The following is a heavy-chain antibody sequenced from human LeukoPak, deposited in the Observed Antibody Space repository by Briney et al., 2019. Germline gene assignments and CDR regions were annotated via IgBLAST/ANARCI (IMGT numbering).Heavy chain of an antibody. CDR3: AKDAWSEGFDP. CDR2: LRYDGSNQ. V-gene: IGHV3-30*02. CDR1: GFTFSTYD. J-gene: IGHJ5*02. D-gene: IGHD1-1*01. Sequence: GGSLGLSCTASGFTFSTYDMHWVRQAPGKGLEWVTFLRYDGSNQYYAESVKGRFTIYRDNSKNTLYLQMNSLRPEDTAIYYCAKDAWSEGFDPWGQGTLVTVSS.